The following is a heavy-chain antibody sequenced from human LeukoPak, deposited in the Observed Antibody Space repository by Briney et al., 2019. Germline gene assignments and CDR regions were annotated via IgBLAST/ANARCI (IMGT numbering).Heavy chain of an antibody. Sequence: GESLKISCKGSGYSFTNYWIGWVRQMPGKGLEWMGIIYPGDSHTRYSPSFQDQVTISVDKSISTAYLQWSSLKASDTAMYYCARGPYAYTSSATLGSYNWFDPWGQGSLVTVSS. CDR1: GYSFTNYW. V-gene: IGHV5-51*01. D-gene: IGHD2-2*02. CDR3: ARGPYAYTSSATLGSYNWFDP. J-gene: IGHJ5*02. CDR2: IYPGDSHT.